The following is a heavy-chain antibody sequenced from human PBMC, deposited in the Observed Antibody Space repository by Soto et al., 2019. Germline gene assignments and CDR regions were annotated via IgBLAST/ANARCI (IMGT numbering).Heavy chain of an antibody. CDR1: GFTFTSSA. J-gene: IGHJ4*02. CDR2: IVVGSGNT. V-gene: IGHV1-58*02. CDR3: AAYNPKGGPTFDY. D-gene: IGHD3-16*01. Sequence: ASVKVSCKASGFTFTSSAMQWVRQARGQRLEWIGWIVVGSGNTNYAQKFQERVTITRDMSTSTAYMELSSLRSEDTAVYYCAAYNPKGGPTFDYWGQGTLVTVSS.